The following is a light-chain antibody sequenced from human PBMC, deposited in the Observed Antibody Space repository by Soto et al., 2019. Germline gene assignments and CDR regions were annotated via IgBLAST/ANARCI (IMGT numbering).Light chain of an antibody. V-gene: IGKV1-39*01. CDR1: QSISSY. Sequence: DIQMTQSPSSLSASVGDRVTITCRASQSISSYLSWYQQKPGKAPKLLIYAASNLQNGVPSRFSGSGSGTDFTLTISSLQPEDFETYYCQQTYSTPRTFGQGAKVDIK. CDR3: QQTYSTPRT. J-gene: IGKJ1*01. CDR2: AAS.